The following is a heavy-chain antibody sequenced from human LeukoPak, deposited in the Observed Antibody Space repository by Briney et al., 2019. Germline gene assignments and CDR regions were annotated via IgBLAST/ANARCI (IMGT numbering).Heavy chain of an antibody. CDR2: IYYSGST. CDR3: ARFPAYGSGGRDY. Sequence: SETLSLTCTVSGGSISSYYWSWIRQPPGKGLEWIGYIYYSGSTNYNPSLKSRVTISVDTSENQFSLKLSSVTAADTAVYYCARFPAYGSGGRDYWGQGTLVTVSS. D-gene: IGHD3-10*01. V-gene: IGHV4-59*01. CDR1: GGSISSYY. J-gene: IGHJ4*02.